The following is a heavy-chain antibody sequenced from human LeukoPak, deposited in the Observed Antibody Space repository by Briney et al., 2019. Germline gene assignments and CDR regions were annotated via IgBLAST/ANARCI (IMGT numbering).Heavy chain of an antibody. D-gene: IGHD3-9*01. CDR2: NNAGNGNK. CDR1: GYTFTSYA. V-gene: IGHV1-3*01. Sequence: GASVKVSWKASGYTFTSYAMHWVRQAPGKSLEWKAWNNAGNGNKEYSQKFKGRVHVTRDTSASTAYMELSSLRSEDTSFFFQAEDGIRDFDWLPDYWGQGTLVTVSS. J-gene: IGHJ4*02. CDR3: AEDGIRDFDWLPDY.